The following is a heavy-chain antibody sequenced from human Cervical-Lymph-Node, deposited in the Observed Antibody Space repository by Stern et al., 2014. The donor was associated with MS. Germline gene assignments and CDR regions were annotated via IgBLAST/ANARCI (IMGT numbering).Heavy chain of an antibody. J-gene: IGHJ4*02. Sequence: QMQLVESGAEVKKPGASVKISCKASGYTFTAYYLYWVRQASGQGLEWMGIINPTGGSTTYAQTFQGRVTMTADTSTSTVYMDLSSLTSEDTAIYYCARAGSGNSNYFDYWGQGTLGTVSP. CDR1: GYTFTAYY. CDR2: INPTGGST. V-gene: IGHV1-46*01. D-gene: IGHD3-22*01. CDR3: ARAGSGNSNYFDY.